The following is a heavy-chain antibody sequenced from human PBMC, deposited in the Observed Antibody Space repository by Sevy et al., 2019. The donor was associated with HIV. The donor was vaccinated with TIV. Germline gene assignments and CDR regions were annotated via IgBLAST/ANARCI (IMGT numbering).Heavy chain of an antibody. CDR1: GGSISSSSYY. Sequence: SETLSLTCTVSGGSISSSSYYWGWIRQPPGKGLEWIGSIYYSGSTYYNPSLKSRVTISVDTSKNQFSLKLSSVTAADTAVYYCARQEYYDFWSGYYYKTGWFDPGAREPWSPSPQ. CDR2: IYYSGST. J-gene: IGHJ5*02. CDR3: ARQEYYDFWSGYYYKTGWFDP. D-gene: IGHD3-3*01. V-gene: IGHV4-39*01.